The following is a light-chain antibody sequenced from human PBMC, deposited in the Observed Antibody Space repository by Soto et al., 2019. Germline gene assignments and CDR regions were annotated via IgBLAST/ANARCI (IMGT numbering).Light chain of an antibody. V-gene: IGKV1-17*01. Sequence: DIQMTQSPSSLSASVGDRVTITCRASQGIGIDFGWYQQKPGKVPTRLIFSASYLQRGVPSRFSGSGSGTEFTRTISRLQPEDFSTYYCLQHNTYPLTFGGGTKVEIK. CDR3: LQHNTYPLT. J-gene: IGKJ4*01. CDR2: SAS. CDR1: QGIGID.